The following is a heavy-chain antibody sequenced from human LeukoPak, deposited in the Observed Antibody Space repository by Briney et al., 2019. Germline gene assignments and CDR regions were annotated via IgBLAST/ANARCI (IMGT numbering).Heavy chain of an antibody. J-gene: IGHJ4*02. V-gene: IGHV3-53*01. CDR2: IYSGRST. D-gene: IGHD3-10*01. CDR3: ARAKPKNMVRGLIMRRESRYYFDY. CDR1: GFTVSSNY. Sequence: GGSLRLSCAASGFTVSSNYMSWVRQAPGKGLEWVSVIYSGRSTYYADSVKGRFTISRDNSKSTLYIQMNSLRAEDTAVYYCARAKPKNMVRGLIMRRESRYYFDYWGQGTLVTVSS.